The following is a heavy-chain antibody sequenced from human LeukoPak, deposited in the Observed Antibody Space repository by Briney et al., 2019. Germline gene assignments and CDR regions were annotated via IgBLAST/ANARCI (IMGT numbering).Heavy chain of an antibody. V-gene: IGHV4-38-2*01. D-gene: IGHD3-10*01. CDR1: DYPITTGYY. CDR2: IYHTGST. J-gene: IGHJ4*02. Sequence: PSETLSLTCAVSDYPITTGYYWGWIRQPTGKGLEWIGSIYHTGSTYYNPSLQSRVTVSVDTSRNYFSLKLTSVTAADTDVDNCASLPWPTWFAFWSRGTLVIVTS. CDR3: ASLPWPTWFAF.